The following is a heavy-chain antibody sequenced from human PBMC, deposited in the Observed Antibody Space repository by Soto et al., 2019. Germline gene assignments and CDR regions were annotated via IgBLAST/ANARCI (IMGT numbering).Heavy chain of an antibody. D-gene: IGHD6-19*01. CDR3: ARKLAVAGFGV. Sequence: PSETLSLTCTVSGGSISSYYWSWIRQPPGKGLEWIGYIYYSGSTNYNPSLKSRVTISVDTSKNQFSLKLSSVTAADTAVYYCARKLAVAGFGVWGQGTMVTVSS. J-gene: IGHJ3*01. CDR1: GGSISSYY. V-gene: IGHV4-59*12. CDR2: IYYSGST.